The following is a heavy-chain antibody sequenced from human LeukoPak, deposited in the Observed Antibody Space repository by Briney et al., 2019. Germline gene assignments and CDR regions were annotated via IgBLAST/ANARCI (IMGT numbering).Heavy chain of an antibody. V-gene: IGHV5-51*01. Sequence: GESLKISCKASGYTFTNYWIGWVRQMPGKGLEWMGIIYPGDSDTRYSPSLQGQVTISADKSISTAYLQWSSLKASDTAMYYCARLSPTSSLDAFDIWGQGTMVTVSS. CDR2: IYPGDSDT. CDR1: GYTFTNYW. J-gene: IGHJ3*02. CDR3: ARLSPTSSLDAFDI.